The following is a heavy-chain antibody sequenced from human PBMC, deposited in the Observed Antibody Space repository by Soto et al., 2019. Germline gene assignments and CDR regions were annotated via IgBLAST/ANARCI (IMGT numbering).Heavy chain of an antibody. V-gene: IGHV1-18*01. CDR3: AREAYYDFWSVTLDSSGMDV. D-gene: IGHD3-3*01. CDR1: GYTFTSYG. CDR2: ISAYNGNT. J-gene: IGHJ6*02. Sequence: ASVKVSCKASGYTFTSYGISWVRQAPGQGLEWMGWISAYNGNTNYAQKLQGRVTMTTDTSTSTAYMELRSLRSDDTAVYYCAREAYYDFWSVTLDSSGMDVWGQGTTVTVSS.